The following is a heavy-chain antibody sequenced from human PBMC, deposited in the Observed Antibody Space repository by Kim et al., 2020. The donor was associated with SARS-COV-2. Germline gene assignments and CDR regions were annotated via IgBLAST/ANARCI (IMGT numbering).Heavy chain of an antibody. D-gene: IGHD3-22*01. V-gene: IGHV1-2*02. J-gene: IGHJ4*02. CDR2: INPNSGGT. CDR1: GYTFTGYY. Sequence: ASVKVSCKASGYTFTGYYMHWVRQAPGQGLEWMGWINPNSGGTNYAQKFQGRVTMTRDTSISTAYMELSRLRSDDTAVYYCARGLPYYDSSGNPNYNYWGQGTLVTVSS. CDR3: ARGLPYYDSSGNPNYNY.